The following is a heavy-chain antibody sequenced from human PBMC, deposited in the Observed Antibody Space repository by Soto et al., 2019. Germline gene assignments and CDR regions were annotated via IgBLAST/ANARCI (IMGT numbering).Heavy chain of an antibody. D-gene: IGHD3-22*01. V-gene: IGHV3-49*04. CDR2: IRSKAYGGTT. J-gene: IGHJ5*02. CDR3: LSTPVLETHYYDSSGYYR. Sequence: GGSLRLSCTASGFTFGDYSISWVRQAPWKGLEWVGFIRSKAYGGTTEYAASVKGRFTISRDDSKSIAYLQMNSLKTEDTAVYYCLSTPVLETHYYDSSGYYRWGQGTLVTFSS. CDR1: GFTFGDYS.